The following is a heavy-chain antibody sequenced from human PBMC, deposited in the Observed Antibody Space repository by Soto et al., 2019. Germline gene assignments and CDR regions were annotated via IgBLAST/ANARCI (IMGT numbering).Heavy chain of an antibody. CDR1: GYIFSTYW. V-gene: IGHV5-51*01. Sequence: GESLKISCQTSGYIFSTYWVGWVRQMPGKGLEWMGIIYPDDSDSIYSPSFQGQVTMSADKSTSTVYLHWSSLRASDTAMYYCATHYLVDEFDHWGQGTLVTVSS. CDR3: ATHYLVDEFDH. D-gene: IGHD1-26*01. J-gene: IGHJ5*02. CDR2: IYPDDSDS.